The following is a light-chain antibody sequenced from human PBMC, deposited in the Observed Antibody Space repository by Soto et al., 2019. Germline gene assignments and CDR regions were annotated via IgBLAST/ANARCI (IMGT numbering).Light chain of an antibody. CDR1: QSIDSW. J-gene: IGKJ4*01. Sequence: DIQMTQSPSTLYASVGDRVNITCRASQSIDSWLAWYQQKPGKAPKLLIYKTSNLESGVPSRFSGSGSGTEFSLTISSLQPDDFATYYCQQYKSFSLTFGGGTKVDI. CDR2: KTS. CDR3: QQYKSFSLT. V-gene: IGKV1-5*03.